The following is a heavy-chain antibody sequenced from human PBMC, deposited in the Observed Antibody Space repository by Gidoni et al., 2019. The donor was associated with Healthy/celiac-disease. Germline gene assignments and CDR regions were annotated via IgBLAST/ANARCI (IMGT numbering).Heavy chain of an antibody. V-gene: IGHV4-39*01. CDR2: IYYSGST. CDR1: GGSISSSSYY. CDR3: ARNALLRYFDL. D-gene: IGHD2-21*01. J-gene: IGHJ2*01. Sequence: QLQLQESGPGLVKPSETLSLTCTVSGGSISSSSYYWGWIRQPPGKGLEWIGSIYYSGSTYYNPSLKSRVTISVDTSKNQFSLKLSSVTAADTAVYYCARNALLRYFDLWGRGTLVTVSS.